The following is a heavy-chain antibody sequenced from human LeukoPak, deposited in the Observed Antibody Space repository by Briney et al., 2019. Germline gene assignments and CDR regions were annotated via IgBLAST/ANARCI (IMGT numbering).Heavy chain of an antibody. Sequence: GGSLRLSCAASEFTFSSFWMSGVRQAPGKGREWASVIYSGGSTYYADSVKGRFTISRDNSKNTLYLQMNSLRAEDTAVYYCARAGTYYDVWSGSFGIDVWGQGTTVTVSS. J-gene: IGHJ6*02. V-gene: IGHV3-66*01. CDR1: EFTFSSFW. CDR3: ARAGTYYDVWSGSFGIDV. D-gene: IGHD3-3*01. CDR2: IYSGGST.